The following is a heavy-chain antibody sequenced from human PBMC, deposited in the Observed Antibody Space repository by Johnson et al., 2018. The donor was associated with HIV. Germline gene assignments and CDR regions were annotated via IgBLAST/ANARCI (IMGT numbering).Heavy chain of an antibody. CDR2: ISGSGGST. J-gene: IGHJ3*02. V-gene: IGHV3-23*04. D-gene: IGHD3-10*01. Sequence: VQLVESGGGVVQPGGSLRLSCAASGFTFSSYAMSWVRQAPGKGLEWVSAISGSGGSTYYADSVKGRFTISRDNAKNSLSLQMNSLRAEDTAMYYCATVSFNFGSDDAVDIWGQGTMVTVSS. CDR3: ATVSFNFGSDDAVDI. CDR1: GFTFSSYA.